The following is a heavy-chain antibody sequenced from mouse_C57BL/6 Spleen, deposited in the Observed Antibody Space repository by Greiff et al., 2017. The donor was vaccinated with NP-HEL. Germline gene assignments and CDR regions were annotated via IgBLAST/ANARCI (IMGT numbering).Heavy chain of an antibody. CDR3: ARGSSYFDY. V-gene: IGHV5-6*01. D-gene: IGHD1-1*01. CDR1: GFTFSSYG. Sequence: EVQRVESGGDLVKPGGSLKLSCAASGFTFSSYGMSWVRQTPDKRLEWVATISSGGSYTYYPDSVKGRFTISRDNAKNTLYLQMSSLKSEDTAMYYCARGSSYFDYWGQGTTLTVSS. J-gene: IGHJ2*01. CDR2: ISSGGSYT.